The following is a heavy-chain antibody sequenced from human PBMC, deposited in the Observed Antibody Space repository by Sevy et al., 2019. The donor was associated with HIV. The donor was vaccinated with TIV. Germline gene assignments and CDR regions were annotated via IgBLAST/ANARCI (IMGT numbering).Heavy chain of an antibody. Sequence: GGSLRLSCAASGFTFSSYGMHWVRQAPGKGLEWVAVIWFDGSNTYYADSVKGRFTISGDIAKNTLHLQMNSLRAEDTAVYYCACDLEFYDYGDYGPAFMPDYWGQGTLVTVSS. CDR1: GFTFSSYG. J-gene: IGHJ4*02. CDR2: IWFDGSNT. V-gene: IGHV3-33*01. D-gene: IGHD4-17*01. CDR3: ACDLEFYDYGDYGPAFMPDY.